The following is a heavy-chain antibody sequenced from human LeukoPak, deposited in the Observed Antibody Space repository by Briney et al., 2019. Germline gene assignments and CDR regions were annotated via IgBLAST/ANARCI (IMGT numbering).Heavy chain of an antibody. CDR1: GFTFSSYG. CDR3: PKLAGYCSGGSCHKHFDY. J-gene: IGHJ4*02. V-gene: IGHV3-30*18. D-gene: IGHD2-15*01. CDR2: ISYDGSNK. Sequence: PGRSLRLSCAASGFTFSSYGMHWVRQAPGKGLEWVAVISYDGSNKYYADSVKGRFTISRDNSKNTLYLQMNSLRAEDTAVYYCPKLAGYCSGGSCHKHFDYWGQGTLVTVSS.